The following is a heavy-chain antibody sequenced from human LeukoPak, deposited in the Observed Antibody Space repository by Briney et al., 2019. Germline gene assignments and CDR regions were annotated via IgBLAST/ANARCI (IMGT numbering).Heavy chain of an antibody. V-gene: IGHV3-48*03. J-gene: IGHJ5*02. CDR2: VSSGAGTI. Sequence: GGSLRLSCAASGFSFRSYEMNWVRQAPGKELEWVSYVSSGAGTIYYADSVKGRFTISRDDAKNSVYLQMNNLRVEDTAVYYCARDAADSNFLNWFDPWGQGTLVIVSS. D-gene: IGHD4-11*01. CDR3: ARDAADSNFLNWFDP. CDR1: GFSFRSYE.